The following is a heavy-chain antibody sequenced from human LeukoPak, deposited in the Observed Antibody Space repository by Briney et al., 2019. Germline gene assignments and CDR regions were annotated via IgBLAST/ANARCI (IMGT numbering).Heavy chain of an antibody. D-gene: IGHD2-15*01. CDR3: ARGYCSGGSCYDAFDI. CDR2: IYYSGST. CDR1: GGSISSFY. V-gene: IGHV4-59*01. J-gene: IGHJ3*02. Sequence: SETLSLTCTVSGGSISSFYWTWIRQPPGKGLEWIGYIYYSGSTNYNPSLKSRVTISVDTSKNRFSLKLSSVTAADTAVYYCARGYCSGGSCYDAFDIWGQGTMVTVSS.